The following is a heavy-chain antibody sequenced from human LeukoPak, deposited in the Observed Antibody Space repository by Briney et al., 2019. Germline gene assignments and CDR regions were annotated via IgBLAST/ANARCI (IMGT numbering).Heavy chain of an antibody. D-gene: IGHD3-10*01. CDR3: ARAGRGWFGSMDV. CDR1: GFTFSSNG. Sequence: GTSLRLSCAASGFTFSSNGMHWVRQAPGKGLEWVAVASFDGSNKYFEDSVKGRFSISRDNSRNTLYLQMNSLRAEDTAVYYCARAGRGWFGSMDVWGQGTTVTVSS. V-gene: IGHV3-33*01. CDR2: ASFDGSNK. J-gene: IGHJ6*02.